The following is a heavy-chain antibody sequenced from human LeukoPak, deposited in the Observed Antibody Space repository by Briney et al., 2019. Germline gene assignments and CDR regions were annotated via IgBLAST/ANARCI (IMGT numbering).Heavy chain of an antibody. CDR3: ARYVPIAAAGTLFDY. Sequence: ASVTVSCKTSAYTFTSYGISWVRQAPGQGLEWMGWISAYNGNTNYAQKLQGRVTMTTDTSTSTAYMELRSLRSDDTAVYYCARYVPIAAAGTLFDYWGQGTLVTVSS. CDR1: AYTFTSYG. J-gene: IGHJ4*02. D-gene: IGHD6-13*01. CDR2: ISAYNGNT. V-gene: IGHV1-18*01.